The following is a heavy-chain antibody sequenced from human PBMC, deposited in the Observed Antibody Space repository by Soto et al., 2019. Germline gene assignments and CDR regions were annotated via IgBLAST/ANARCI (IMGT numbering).Heavy chain of an antibody. J-gene: IGHJ4*02. CDR1: GGSFSGYY. V-gene: IGHV4-34*01. Sequence: SETLSLTCAVYGGSFSGYYWSWIRQPPGKGLEWIGEINHSGSTNYNPSLKSRVTISVDTSKNQFSLKLSSVTAADTAVYYCANYYGSGSYIFDYWGQGTLVTVSS. CDR2: INHSGST. CDR3: ANYYGSGSYIFDY. D-gene: IGHD3-10*01.